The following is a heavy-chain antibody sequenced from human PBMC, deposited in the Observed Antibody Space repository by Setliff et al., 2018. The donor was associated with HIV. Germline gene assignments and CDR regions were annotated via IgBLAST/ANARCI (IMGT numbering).Heavy chain of an antibody. CDR2: IYHTGIT. Sequence: ETLSLTCTVSGGSVTSYYWSWIRQSPEKGLEWIGYIYHTGITNYNPSLKSRLSTSIDTSKNQFSLSLRSVTAADTAVYYCARGSWKDGAQGYFFDHWGQGTLVTVSS. V-gene: IGHV4-59*02. CDR3: ARGSWKDGAQGYFFDH. CDR1: GGSVTSYY. J-gene: IGHJ4*02. D-gene: IGHD1-1*01.